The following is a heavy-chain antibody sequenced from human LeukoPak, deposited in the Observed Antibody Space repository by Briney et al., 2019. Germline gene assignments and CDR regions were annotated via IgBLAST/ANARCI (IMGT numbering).Heavy chain of an antibody. V-gene: IGHV3-21*01. CDR3: ARDHHNWNSGLADY. Sequence: GGSLRLSCAASGFTFSSYSMNWVRQAPGKGLEWVSSISSSSSYIYYADSVKGRFTISRDNAKNSLYLQMNSLRAEDTAVYYCARDHHNWNSGLADYWGQGTLVTVSS. D-gene: IGHD1-7*01. CDR2: ISSSSSYI. CDR1: GFTFSSYS. J-gene: IGHJ4*02.